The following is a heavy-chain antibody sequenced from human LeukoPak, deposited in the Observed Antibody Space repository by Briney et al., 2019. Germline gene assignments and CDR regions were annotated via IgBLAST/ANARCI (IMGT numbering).Heavy chain of an antibody. Sequence: PGGSLRLSCAASGFTFSSYWMSWVRQAPGKGLEWIGEINHSGSTNYNPSLKSRVTISVDTSKNQFSLKLSSVTAADTAVYYCARAGIVATIANPNWFDPWGQGTLVTVSS. CDR3: ARAGIVATIANPNWFDP. D-gene: IGHD5-12*01. CDR2: INHSGST. J-gene: IGHJ5*02. V-gene: IGHV4-34*01. CDR1: GFTFSSYW.